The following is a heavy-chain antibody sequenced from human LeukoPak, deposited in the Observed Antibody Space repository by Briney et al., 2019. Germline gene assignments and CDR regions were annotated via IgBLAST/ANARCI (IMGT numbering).Heavy chain of an antibody. Sequence: PSETLSLTCAVYGESFSGYFWSWIRQPPGKGLEWIGEINHSGSTNYNPSLKSRVTILVDTSKNQFSLKLSSVTAADTAVYYCARGVSSGSYYFYYWGQGTLVTVSS. V-gene: IGHV4-34*01. CDR2: INHSGST. D-gene: IGHD1-26*01. CDR3: ARGVSSGSYYFYY. CDR1: GESFSGYF. J-gene: IGHJ4*02.